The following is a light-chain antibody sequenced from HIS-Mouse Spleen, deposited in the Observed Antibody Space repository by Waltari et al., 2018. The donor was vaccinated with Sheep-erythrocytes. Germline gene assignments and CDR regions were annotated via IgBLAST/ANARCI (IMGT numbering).Light chain of an antibody. Sequence: DIQMTQSPSSVSASVGDRVTITCRASPAISSWLAGYQQKPGKAPKLLIYAASSLQSGVPSRFSGSGSGTDFTLTISSLQPEDFATYYCQQSNSVPITFGQGTRLEIK. J-gene: IGKJ5*01. V-gene: IGKV1-12*01. CDR3: QQSNSVPIT. CDR2: AAS. CDR1: PAISSW.